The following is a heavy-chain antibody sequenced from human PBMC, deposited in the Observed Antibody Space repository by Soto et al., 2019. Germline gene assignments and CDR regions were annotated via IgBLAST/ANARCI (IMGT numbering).Heavy chain of an antibody. CDR1: GYTFTTYY. Sequence: QVQVVQSGAEVKKPGASVKVSCKASGYTFTTYYMHWVRQAPGQGLEWMGVINPSGGSTSYAQKFQGRVTVTRDTSTSTLYMELSSLRSEDTAVYYCAREGDGYNLGPSVDFDYWGQGTLVTVSS. J-gene: IGHJ4*02. CDR3: AREGDGYNLGPSVDFDY. CDR2: INPSGGST. V-gene: IGHV1-46*01. D-gene: IGHD5-12*01.